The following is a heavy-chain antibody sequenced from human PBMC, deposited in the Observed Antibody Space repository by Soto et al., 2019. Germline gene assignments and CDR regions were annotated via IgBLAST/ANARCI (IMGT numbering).Heavy chain of an antibody. Sequence: ASVKVSCKASGYTFTSYYMHWVRQAPGQGLEWMGIINPSGGSTSYAQKFQGRVTMTRDTSTSTVYMELSSLRSEDTAVYYCARGYSGSYYILNWFGPWGQGTLVTVSS. CDR3: ARGYSGSYYILNWFGP. D-gene: IGHD1-26*01. V-gene: IGHV1-46*01. CDR2: INPSGGST. CDR1: GYTFTSYY. J-gene: IGHJ5*02.